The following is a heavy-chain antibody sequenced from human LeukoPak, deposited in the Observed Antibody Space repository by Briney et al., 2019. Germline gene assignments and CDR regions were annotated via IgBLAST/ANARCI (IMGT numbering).Heavy chain of an antibody. Sequence: GRSLRLSCAASGFTFSSYGMHWVRQAPGKGLEWVAVIWYDGSNKYYADSVKGRFTISRDNSKNTLYLQMNSLRAEDTAVYYRARGMVQSLYYFDYWGQGTLVTVSS. CDR3: ARGMVQSLYYFDY. CDR1: GFTFSSYG. D-gene: IGHD2-8*01. V-gene: IGHV3-33*01. J-gene: IGHJ4*02. CDR2: IWYDGSNK.